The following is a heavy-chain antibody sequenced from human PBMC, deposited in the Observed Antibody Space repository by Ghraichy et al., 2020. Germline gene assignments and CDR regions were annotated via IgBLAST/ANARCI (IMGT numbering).Heavy chain of an antibody. D-gene: IGHD6-6*01. J-gene: IGHJ4*02. Sequence: GGSLRLSCAASGFTFSSYAMHWVRQAPGKGLEWVAVISYDGSNKYYADSVKGRFTISRDNSKNTLYLQMNSLRAEDTAVYYCARDFIAARRKGLDYWGQGTLVTVSS. V-gene: IGHV3-30-3*01. CDR2: ISYDGSNK. CDR3: ARDFIAARRKGLDY. CDR1: GFTFSSYA.